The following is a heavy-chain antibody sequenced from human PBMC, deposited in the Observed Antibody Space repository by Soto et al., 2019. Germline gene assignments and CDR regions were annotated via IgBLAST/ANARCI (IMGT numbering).Heavy chain of an antibody. V-gene: IGHV4-30-4*01. CDR3: ARLDYYDSSGVD. D-gene: IGHD3-22*01. J-gene: IGHJ4*02. CDR1: GGSISSGDYY. Sequence: SETLSLTCTVSGGSISSGDYYWSWIRQPPGKGLEWIGYIYYSGSIYNNPCLKSRVTISVDTSKYQFSLKLSSVTAADTAVYYCARLDYYDSSGVDWGQGTLVTVSS. CDR2: IYYSGSI.